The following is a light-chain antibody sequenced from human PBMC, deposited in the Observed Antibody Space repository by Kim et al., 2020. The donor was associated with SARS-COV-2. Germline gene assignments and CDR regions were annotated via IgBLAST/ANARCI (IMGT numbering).Light chain of an antibody. CDR3: AAWDDSLSGV. CDR2: SNN. J-gene: IGLJ3*02. Sequence: ELTQPPSASGTPGQRVTISCSGSSSNIGSNYVYWYQQLPGTAPKLLIYSNNQRPSGVPDRFSGFKSGTSASLAISGLRSEDEADYYCAAWDDSLSGVFGGGTQLTVL. V-gene: IGLV1-47*02. CDR1: SSNIGSNY.